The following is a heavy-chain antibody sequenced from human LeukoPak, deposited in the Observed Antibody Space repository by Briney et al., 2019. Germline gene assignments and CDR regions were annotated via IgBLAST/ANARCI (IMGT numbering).Heavy chain of an antibody. CDR1: GFTFSSYA. D-gene: IGHD6-13*01. Sequence: PGGSLRLSCAASGFTFSSYAMHWVRQAPGKGLEWVAVISYDGSNKYYADSVKGRFTISRDNSKNTPYPQMNSLRAEDTAVYYCAREGAAAGKVVAGADYWGQGTLVTVSS. CDR3: AREGAAAGKVVAGADY. J-gene: IGHJ4*02. CDR2: ISYDGSNK. V-gene: IGHV3-30-3*01.